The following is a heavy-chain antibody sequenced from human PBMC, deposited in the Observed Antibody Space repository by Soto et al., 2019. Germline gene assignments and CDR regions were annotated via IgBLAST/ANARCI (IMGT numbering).Heavy chain of an antibody. CDR1: GGSFSGYY. D-gene: IGHD3-10*01. Sequence: LSLTCAVYGGSFSGYYWSWIRQPPGKGLEWIGEINHSGSTNYNPSLKSRVTISVDTSKNQFSLKLSSVTAADTAVYYCAGLSSGGYYTSDYWGKGTLVTVHS. V-gene: IGHV4-34*01. CDR2: INHSGST. CDR3: AGLSSGGYYTSDY. J-gene: IGHJ4*02.